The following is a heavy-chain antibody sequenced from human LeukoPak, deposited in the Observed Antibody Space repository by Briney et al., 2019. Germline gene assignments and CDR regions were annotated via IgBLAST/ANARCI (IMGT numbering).Heavy chain of an antibody. Sequence: GGSLRLSCAASGFTVSSNYMSWVRQAPGKGLEWVSVIYSGGSTYYADSVKGRLTISRDNSKNTLYLQMNSLRAEDTAVYYCARDRGYSGYDSAFDIWGQGTMVTVSS. J-gene: IGHJ3*02. CDR1: GFTVSSNY. D-gene: IGHD5-12*01. V-gene: IGHV3-66*01. CDR2: IYSGGST. CDR3: ARDRGYSGYDSAFDI.